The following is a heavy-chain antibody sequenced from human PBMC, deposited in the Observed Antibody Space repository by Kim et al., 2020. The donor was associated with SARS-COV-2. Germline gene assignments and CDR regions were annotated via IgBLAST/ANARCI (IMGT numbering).Heavy chain of an antibody. Sequence: ASVKVSCKASGYTFTSYGISWVRQAPGQGLEWMGWISAYNGNTNYAQKLQGRVTMTTDTSTSTAYMELRSLRSDDTAVYYCARDRTVVVTAATSYYYYYGMDVWGQGTTVTVSS. CDR3: ARDRTVVVTAATSYYYYYGMDV. D-gene: IGHD2-21*02. J-gene: IGHJ6*02. CDR2: ISAYNGNT. CDR1: GYTFTSYG. V-gene: IGHV1-18*01.